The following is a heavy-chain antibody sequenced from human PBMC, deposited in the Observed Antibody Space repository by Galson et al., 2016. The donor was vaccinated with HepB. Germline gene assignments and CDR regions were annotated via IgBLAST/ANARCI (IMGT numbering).Heavy chain of an antibody. Sequence: LRLTCAVSGFTFSTYAMSWVRQAPGKGLEWVSSISGSGDNTYYADSVKGRFTISRDYSKNTLYLQMHSLRAEDTALYYCARGGYGDYSDAFDLWGQGTMVTVSS. CDR1: GFTFSTYA. CDR3: ARGGYGDYSDAFDL. D-gene: IGHD4-17*01. CDR2: ISGSGDNT. V-gene: IGHV3-23*01. J-gene: IGHJ3*01.